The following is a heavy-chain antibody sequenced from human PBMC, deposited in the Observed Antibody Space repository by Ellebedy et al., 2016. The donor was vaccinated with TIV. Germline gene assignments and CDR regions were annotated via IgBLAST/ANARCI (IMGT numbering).Heavy chain of an antibody. CDR2: IYSGGST. CDR1: GFTFSSYG. CDR3: ARDGYSGSYYYFDY. D-gene: IGHD1-26*01. V-gene: IGHV3-66*01. J-gene: IGHJ4*02. Sequence: GESLKISCAASGFTFSSYGMHWVRQAPGKGLEWVSVIYSGGSTYYADSVKGRFTISRDNSKNTLYLQMNSLRAEDTAVYYCARDGYSGSYYYFDYWGQGTLVTVSS.